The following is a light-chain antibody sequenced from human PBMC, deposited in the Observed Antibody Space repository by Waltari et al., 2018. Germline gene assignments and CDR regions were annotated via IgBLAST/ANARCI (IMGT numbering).Light chain of an antibody. CDR1: QSISTY. J-gene: IGKJ1*01. CDR3: QQRNTWWT. Sequence: DIQMTQSPSSLSASVGDSVSITCRASQSISTYLSWYQQKPGEAPKLLIFSASSLQSGVPSRFTGTGSGTDFTLTISSLQPEDFAVYYCQQRNTWWTFGQGTKVEIK. V-gene: IGKV1-39*01. CDR2: SAS.